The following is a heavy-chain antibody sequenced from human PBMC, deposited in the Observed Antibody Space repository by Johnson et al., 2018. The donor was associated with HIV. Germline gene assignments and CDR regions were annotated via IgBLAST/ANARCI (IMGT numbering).Heavy chain of an antibody. V-gene: IGHV3-9*01. D-gene: IGHD6-13*01. Sequence: VQLVESGGGLVQPGRSLRLSCAASGFTFDDYAMHWVRQAPGKGLEWVSGISWKSGSIGYADSVKGRFTISRDNAKNSLYLQMKSLRAEDTALYYCAKDGYSSSWYPYAFDIWGQGTMVTVSS. J-gene: IGHJ3*02. CDR2: ISWKSGSI. CDR1: GFTFDDYA. CDR3: AKDGYSSSWYPYAFDI.